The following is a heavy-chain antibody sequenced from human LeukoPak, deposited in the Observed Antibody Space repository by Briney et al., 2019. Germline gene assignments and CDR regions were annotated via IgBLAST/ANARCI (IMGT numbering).Heavy chain of an antibody. CDR3: AKSNSGNGFDY. J-gene: IGHJ4*02. Sequence: HPGGSLRLSCAASGFTFSNYVMNWVRQAPGKGLEWVSVISPSGGSTYYADSVKGRFTISRDNSKNTLYLQMNSLRAEDTAVYYCAKSNSGNGFDYWGQGTLVTVSS. V-gene: IGHV3-23*01. CDR1: GFTFSNYV. D-gene: IGHD5-12*01. CDR2: ISPSGGST.